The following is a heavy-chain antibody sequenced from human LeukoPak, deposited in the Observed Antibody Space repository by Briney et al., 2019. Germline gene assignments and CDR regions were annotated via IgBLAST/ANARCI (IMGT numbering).Heavy chain of an antibody. Sequence: GASVKVSCKASGYTFTSYYMHWVRQAPGQGLEWMGIINPSGGSTSYAQKFQGRVTMTRDTSTSTVYMELSSLRSEDTAVYYCAREPTPYSSSPHDAFDIWGQGTMVTVSS. J-gene: IGHJ3*02. CDR2: INPSGGST. D-gene: IGHD6-13*01. CDR3: AREPTPYSSSPHDAFDI. V-gene: IGHV1-46*01. CDR1: GYTFTSYY.